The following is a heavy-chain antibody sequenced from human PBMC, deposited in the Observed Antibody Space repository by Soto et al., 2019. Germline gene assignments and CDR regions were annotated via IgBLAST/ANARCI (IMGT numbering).Heavy chain of an antibody. CDR2: VSYDGNHK. CDR3: AKDVGQQLVLNYGMDV. CDR1: GFTFRSFG. J-gene: IGHJ6*02. V-gene: IGHV3-30*18. Sequence: QVQLVESGGGVIQPGTSLSLSCGSSGFTFRSFGMYWVRQAPGKGLEWVAVVSYDGNHKYNADSVKGRFTVSRDNAKNMLYLQMNSLRGEDTAVYYCAKDVGQQLVLNYGMDVWGQGTTVTVSS. D-gene: IGHD6-13*01.